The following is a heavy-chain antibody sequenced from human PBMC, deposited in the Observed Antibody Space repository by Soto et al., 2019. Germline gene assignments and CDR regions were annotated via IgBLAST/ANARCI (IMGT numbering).Heavy chain of an antibody. Sequence: GGSLRLSCAASGFTFSGSAMHWVRQASGKGLEWVGRIRSKANSYAIAYAASVKGRFTISRDDSKNTAYLQMNSLKTEDTAVYYCTRHWESVEDIVVVPAAISPYYYYMDVWGKGTTVTVSS. CDR3: TRHWESVEDIVVVPAAISPYYYYMDV. D-gene: IGHD2-2*02. CDR1: GFTFSGSA. J-gene: IGHJ6*03. V-gene: IGHV3-73*01. CDR2: IRSKANSYAI.